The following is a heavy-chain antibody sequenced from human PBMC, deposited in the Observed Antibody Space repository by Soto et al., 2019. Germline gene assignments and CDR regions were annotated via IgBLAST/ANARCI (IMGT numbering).Heavy chain of an antibody. Sequence: XGSLRLSCAASGFTFSSYAMSWVRQAPGKGLEWVSAISGSGGSTYYADSVKGRFTISRDNSMNTLYLQMNSLRAEDTAVYYCAKAIVVVVPAARLDSWGQGTLVTVSS. CDR2: ISGSGGST. D-gene: IGHD2-2*01. CDR3: AKAIVVVVPAARLDS. CDR1: GFTFSSYA. J-gene: IGHJ4*02. V-gene: IGHV3-23*01.